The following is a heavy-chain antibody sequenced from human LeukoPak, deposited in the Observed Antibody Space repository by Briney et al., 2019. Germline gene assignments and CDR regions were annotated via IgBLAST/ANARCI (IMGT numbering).Heavy chain of an antibody. CDR3: ARAREYLAVDY. CDR1: GFTVSSNY. J-gene: IGHJ4*02. D-gene: IGHD2/OR15-2a*01. CDR2: LYSAGNT. V-gene: IGHV3-66*02. Sequence: GGSLRLSCAASGFTVSSNYMNWVRQAPGKGLEWVSVLYSAGNTFYADSVKGRFTISRDNSKNTLYLQMNSLRPEDTAVYYCARAREYLAVDYWGQGTLATVSS.